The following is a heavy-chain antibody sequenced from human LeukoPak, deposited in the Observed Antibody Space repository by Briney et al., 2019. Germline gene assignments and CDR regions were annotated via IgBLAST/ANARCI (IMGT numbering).Heavy chain of an antibody. D-gene: IGHD6-13*01. CDR2: ISGSGGST. Sequence: SGGSLRLSCAAPGFTFSSYAMSWVRQAPGKGLEWVSAISGSGGSTYYADSVKGRFTISRDNSKNTLYLQMNSLRAEDTAVYYCANSIAAAGTFDYWGQGTLVTVSS. V-gene: IGHV3-23*01. CDR1: GFTFSSYA. CDR3: ANSIAAAGTFDY. J-gene: IGHJ4*02.